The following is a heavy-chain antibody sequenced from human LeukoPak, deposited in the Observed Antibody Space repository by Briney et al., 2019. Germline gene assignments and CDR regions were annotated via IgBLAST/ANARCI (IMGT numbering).Heavy chain of an antibody. CDR2: ICGSGGST. J-gene: IGHJ4*02. CDR3: AKASGGYDSSGYFYYFDY. D-gene: IGHD3-22*01. Sequence: PGGSLRLSCAASGFTFSSYAMSWVRQAPGKGLEWVSAICGSGGSTYYADSVKGRFTISRDNSKNTLYLQMNSLRAEDTAVYYCAKASGGYDSSGYFYYFDYWGQGTLVTVSS. CDR1: GFTFSSYA. V-gene: IGHV3-23*01.